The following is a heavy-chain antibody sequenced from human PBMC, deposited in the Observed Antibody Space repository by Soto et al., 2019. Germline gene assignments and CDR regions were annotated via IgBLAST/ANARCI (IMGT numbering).Heavy chain of an antibody. Sequence: GESLKISFKGSGYSFSSYWITWVRQMPGKGLEWMGRIDPSDSYTNYSPSFQGHVTISADKSISTAYLQWSSLKASDTAMYYCARQAIFGVIIIAFDIWGQGTMVTVSS. CDR2: IDPSDSYT. CDR3: ARQAIFGVIIIAFDI. V-gene: IGHV5-10-1*01. J-gene: IGHJ3*02. CDR1: GYSFSSYW. D-gene: IGHD3-3*01.